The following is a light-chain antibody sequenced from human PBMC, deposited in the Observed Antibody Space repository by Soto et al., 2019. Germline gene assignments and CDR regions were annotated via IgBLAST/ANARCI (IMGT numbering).Light chain of an antibody. CDR3: SSYAGGNNLV. V-gene: IGLV2-8*01. J-gene: IGLJ2*01. CDR1: SSDVGGYSF. Sequence: QSALTQPPSASGSPGQSVTISCTGTSSDVGGYSFVSWYQQHPGKAPKLMIYEVNKRPSGVPDRFSGSKSGNTASLTVSGLQAEDEADYYCSSYAGGNNLVFGGGTKLTVL. CDR2: EVN.